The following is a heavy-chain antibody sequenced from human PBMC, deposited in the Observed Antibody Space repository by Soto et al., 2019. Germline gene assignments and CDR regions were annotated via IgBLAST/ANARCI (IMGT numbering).Heavy chain of an antibody. Sequence: LRISCAGSGFTFEDDAMHWVRQAPGKGLEWVSGISWNSGSIGYADSVKGRFTISRDNAKNSLYLQMNSLRAEDTALYYFAKDFGLRLGAFDISYPGTIVTV. CDR1: GFTFEDDA. D-gene: IGHD3-16*01. V-gene: IGHV3-9*01. CDR2: ISWNSGSI. CDR3: AKDFGLRLGAFDI. J-gene: IGHJ3*02.